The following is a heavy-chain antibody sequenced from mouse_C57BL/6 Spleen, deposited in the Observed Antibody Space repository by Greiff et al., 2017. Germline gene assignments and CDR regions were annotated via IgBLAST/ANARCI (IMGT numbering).Heavy chain of an antibody. CDR1: GYAFTNYL. CDR2: INPGSGGT. V-gene: IGHV1-54*01. D-gene: IGHD3-3*01. CDR3: ARWGGGHYYAMDY. Sequence: VQLQQSGAELVRPGSSVKVSCKASGYAFTNYLIEWVKQRPGQGLEWIGVINPGSGGTNYNEKFKGKATLTADKSSSTAYMQLSSLPSEDSAVYFCARWGGGHYYAMDYWGQGTSVTVSS. J-gene: IGHJ4*01.